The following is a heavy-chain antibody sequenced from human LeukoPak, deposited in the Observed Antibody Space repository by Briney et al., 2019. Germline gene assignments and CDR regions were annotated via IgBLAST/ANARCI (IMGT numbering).Heavy chain of an antibody. CDR1: GFTFSSCA. D-gene: IGHD6-19*01. CDR3: AKDWGSSGWHHRAEYFQH. V-gene: IGHV3-23*01. J-gene: IGHJ1*01. Sequence: QSGGSLRLSCAASGFTFSSCAMSWVRQAPGKGLEWVSAISGSGGSTYYADSVKGRFTISRDNSKNTLYLQMNSLRAEDTAVYYCAKDWGSSGWHHRAEYFQHWGQGTLVTVSS. CDR2: ISGSGGST.